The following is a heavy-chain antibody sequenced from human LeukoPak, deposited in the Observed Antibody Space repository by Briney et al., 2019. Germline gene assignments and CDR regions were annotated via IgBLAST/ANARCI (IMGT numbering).Heavy chain of an antibody. J-gene: IGHJ3*02. CDR2: ISPNSGDT. CDR1: GYTFTAYY. V-gene: IGHV1-2*02. Sequence: GASVKVSCKASGYTFTAYYIHWVRQAPGQGLEWMRWISPNSGDTNYAQKFQGRVTMTRDTSISTAYMELSGLRSADTAVYYCVREALYGEGGAFDIWGQGTIVTVSS. CDR3: VREALYGEGGAFDI. D-gene: IGHD4-17*01.